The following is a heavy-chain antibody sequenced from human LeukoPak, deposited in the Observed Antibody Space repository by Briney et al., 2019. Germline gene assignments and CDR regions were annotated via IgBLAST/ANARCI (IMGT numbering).Heavy chain of an antibody. D-gene: IGHD4-17*01. CDR3: ARDYGDYRFDY. Sequence: PGGSLRLSCAASGFTFSSYAMHWVRQAPGKGLEYVSAISSNGGSTYYANSVKGRFTISRDNSKNTLYLQMGSLRAEDMAVYYCARDYGDYRFDYWGQGTLVTVSS. J-gene: IGHJ4*02. CDR2: ISSNGGST. CDR1: GFTFSSYA. V-gene: IGHV3-64*01.